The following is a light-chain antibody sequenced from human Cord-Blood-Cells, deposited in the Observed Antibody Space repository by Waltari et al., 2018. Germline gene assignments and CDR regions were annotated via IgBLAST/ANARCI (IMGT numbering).Light chain of an antibody. CDR2: EVS. CDR1: SSDVWSYNI. J-gene: IGLJ3*02. CDR3: CSYAGSSTWV. Sequence: QSALTQPASVSGSPGQSITISCTGTSSDVWSYNIVSWYQPHPGKAPKLMIYEVSKRPSGVSNRFSGSKSGNTASLTISGLQAEDEADYYCCSYAGSSTWVFGGGTKLTVL. V-gene: IGLV2-23*02.